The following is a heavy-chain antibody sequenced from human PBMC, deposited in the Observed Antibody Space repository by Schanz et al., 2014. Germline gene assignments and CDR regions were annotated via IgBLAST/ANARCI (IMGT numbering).Heavy chain of an antibody. CDR2: ISGSTWTT. Sequence: EVQLVESGGGLVQPGGSLRLSCAASGFSISFHWMSWVRQAPGKGPEWVSYISGSTWTTYYADSVKGRFTISRDNAKNSLYLQMNSLRDEDTAVYFCARSRGLYDTSGYEPYDYWGQGTLATVSS. D-gene: IGHD3-22*01. CDR1: GFSISFHW. J-gene: IGHJ4*02. V-gene: IGHV3-48*02. CDR3: ARSRGLYDTSGYEPYDY.